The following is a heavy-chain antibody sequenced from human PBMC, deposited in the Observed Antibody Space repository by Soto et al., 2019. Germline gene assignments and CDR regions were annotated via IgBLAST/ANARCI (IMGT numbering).Heavy chain of an antibody. CDR1: GYTFTNYY. CDR2: INPSGGST. CDR3: ARGLSAGDY. D-gene: IGHD6-13*01. J-gene: IGHJ4*02. Sequence: ASVKVSCKASGYTFTNYYIHWVRQAPGQGLEWMAIINPSGGSTNYAQKFQGRVTLARDTFTNTVYMELSSLRSEDTAIYYCARGLSAGDYWGQGTLVTVSS. V-gene: IGHV1-46*01.